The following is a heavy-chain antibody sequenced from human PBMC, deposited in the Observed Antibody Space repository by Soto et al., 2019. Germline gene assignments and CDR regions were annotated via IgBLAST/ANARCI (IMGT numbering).Heavy chain of an antibody. V-gene: IGHV3-23*01. Sequence: GKGMEWVSAISGSPSSTYYADSVKGRFTISRDNSKKTLFLQMNSLRAEDTAIYFFSKDGYGISGDISDSAFWG. J-gene: IGHJ6*03. CDR3: SKDGYGISGDISDSAF. CDR2: ISGSPSST. D-gene: IGHD2-21*02.